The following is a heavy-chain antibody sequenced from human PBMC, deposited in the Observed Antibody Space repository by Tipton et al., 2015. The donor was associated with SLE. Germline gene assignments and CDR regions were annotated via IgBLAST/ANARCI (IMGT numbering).Heavy chain of an antibody. CDR3: ASLGGGMRYYDSSGYFDY. Sequence: TLSLTCTVSGGSISSSSYYWGWIRQPPGKGLEWIGSIYYSGSTYYNPSLKSRVTISVDTSKNQFSLKLSSVTAADTAVYYCASLGGGMRYYDSSGYFDYWGQGTLVTVSS. CDR1: GGSISSSSYY. CDR2: IYYSGST. J-gene: IGHJ4*02. V-gene: IGHV4-39*07. D-gene: IGHD3-22*01.